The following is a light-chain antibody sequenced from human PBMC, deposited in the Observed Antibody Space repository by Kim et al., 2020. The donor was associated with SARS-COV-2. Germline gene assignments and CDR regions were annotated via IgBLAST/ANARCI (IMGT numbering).Light chain of an antibody. V-gene: IGLV3-1*01. J-gene: IGLJ2*01. Sequence: SYELTQPPSVSVSPGQTASITCSGDKLGDKYACWYKQKPGQSPVLVIYQDSNRPPGIPERFSGSNSGNTATLTISGTQAMDEADYYCQAWDSSTVVFGGGTQLTVL. CDR1: KLGDKY. CDR2: QDS. CDR3: QAWDSSTVV.